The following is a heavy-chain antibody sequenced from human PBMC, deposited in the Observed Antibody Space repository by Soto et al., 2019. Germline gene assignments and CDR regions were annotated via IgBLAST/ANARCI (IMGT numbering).Heavy chain of an antibody. D-gene: IGHD5-12*01. CDR2: ISSSGSTI. J-gene: IGHJ3*02. V-gene: IGHV3-11*01. CDR3: ARDGNIVATSSLDI. Sequence: GGSLRLSCAASGFTFSDYYMSWIRQAPGKGLEWVSYISSSGSTIYYADSVKGRFTISRDNAKNSLYLQMNSLRAEDTAVYYCARDGNIVATSSLDIWGQGTMVTVSS. CDR1: GFTFSDYY.